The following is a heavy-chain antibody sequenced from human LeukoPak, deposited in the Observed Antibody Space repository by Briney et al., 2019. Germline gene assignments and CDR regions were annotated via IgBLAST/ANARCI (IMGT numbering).Heavy chain of an antibody. V-gene: IGHV3-43*01. CDR3: VKDRSTSGVSEFDC. CDR2: ISWDGSST. D-gene: IGHD1-1*01. J-gene: IGHJ4*02. CDR1: GFTFDDYT. Sequence: PGGSLRLSCAASGFTFDDYTMHWVRHVPGKGLEWVSFISWDGSSTYYVDSVKGRFIISRDNRKNPLYLQMNSLRTEDTALYYCVKDRSTSGVSEFDCWGQGTLVTVSS.